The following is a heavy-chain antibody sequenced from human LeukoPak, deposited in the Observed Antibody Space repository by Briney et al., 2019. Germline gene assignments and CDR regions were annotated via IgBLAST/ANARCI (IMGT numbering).Heavy chain of an antibody. V-gene: IGHV3-11*04. J-gene: IGHJ5*02. Sequence: GWSLRLSCAAAGFTFSDYYMSWIRQAPGKGLELVSYISSSGSTIYYADSVKGRFTISRDNAKTSLYLQMNSLRAEDTAVYYCARDLPTGIWFDPWGQGTLVTVSS. CDR2: ISSSGSTI. D-gene: IGHD3-10*01. CDR1: GFTFSDYY. CDR3: ARDLPTGIWFDP.